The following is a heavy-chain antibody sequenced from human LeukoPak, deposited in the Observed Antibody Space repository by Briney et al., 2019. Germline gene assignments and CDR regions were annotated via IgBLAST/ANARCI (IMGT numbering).Heavy chain of an antibody. CDR1: GYTFTSYD. D-gene: IGHD2-21*02. CDR3: ARGRNSDEGRYYYYHMDV. Sequence: GASVKVSCKASGYTFTSYDINWVRQATGQGLEWMGWMKPNSDNTGYAQKFQGRVTMTRNTSISTAYMELSSLTSDDTAVYYCARGRNSDEGRYYYYHMDVWGKGTTVTVSS. J-gene: IGHJ6*03. CDR2: MKPNSDNT. V-gene: IGHV1-8*01.